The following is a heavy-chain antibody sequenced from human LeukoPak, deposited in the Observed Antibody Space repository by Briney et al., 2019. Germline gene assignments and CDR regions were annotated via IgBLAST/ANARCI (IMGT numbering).Heavy chain of an antibody. J-gene: IGHJ6*03. CDR2: ISAYNGNT. V-gene: IGHV1-18*01. D-gene: IGHD6-13*01. Sequence: ASVKVSCKASGYTFTSYGISWVRQAPGQGLEWMGWISAYNGNTNYAQKLQGRVTMTTDTSTSTAYMELRSLRSDDTAVYYCARVVGLTGYSSTWYSGYYYYMDVWGKGTTVTVSS. CDR1: GYTFTSYG. CDR3: ARVVGLTGYSSTWYSGYYYYMDV.